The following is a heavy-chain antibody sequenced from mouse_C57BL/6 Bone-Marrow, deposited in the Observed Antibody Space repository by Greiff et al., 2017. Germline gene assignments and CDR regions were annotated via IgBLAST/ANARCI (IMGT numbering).Heavy chain of an antibody. CDR2: IYIGNGYT. V-gene: IGHV1-58*01. D-gene: IGHD2-3*01. J-gene: IGHJ4*01. CDR1: GYTFTSYG. Sequence: EVQLQQSGAELVRPGSSVKMSCKTSGYTFTSYGINWVKQRPGQGLEWIGYIYIGNGYTEYNEKFKGKATLTSDTSSSKAYMQLSSLTSEDSAIDFGERGEGDGYYGNAMDYWGQGTSVTVSS. CDR3: ERGEGDGYYGNAMDY.